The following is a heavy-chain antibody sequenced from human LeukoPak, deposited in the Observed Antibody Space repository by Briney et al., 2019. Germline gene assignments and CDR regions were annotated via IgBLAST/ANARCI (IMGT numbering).Heavy chain of an antibody. CDR3: ARAPGIQLWKFDY. Sequence: PGGPLRLSCAASGFTFSNYAMHWVRQAPGKGLEWVAVISYDVSNKHYADSVKGRFTISRDNSKNTLFLQMNSLRAEDTAVYYCARAPGIQLWKFDYWGQGTLVTVSS. CDR2: ISYDVSNK. CDR1: GFTFSNYA. V-gene: IGHV3-30-3*01. J-gene: IGHJ4*02. D-gene: IGHD5-18*01.